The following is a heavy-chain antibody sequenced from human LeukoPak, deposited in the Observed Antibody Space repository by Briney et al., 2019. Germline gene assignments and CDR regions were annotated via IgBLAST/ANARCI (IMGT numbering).Heavy chain of an antibody. CDR1: GGSFSGYY. CDR3: ARLDDSSGYLVDY. CDR2: IYYSGST. D-gene: IGHD3-22*01. V-gene: IGHV4-59*01. Sequence: PSETLSLTCAVYGGSFSGYYWSWIRQPPGKGLEWIGYIYYSGSTNYNPSLKSRVTISVDTSKNQFSLKLSSVTAADTAVYYCARLDDSSGYLVDYWGQGTLVTVSS. J-gene: IGHJ4*02.